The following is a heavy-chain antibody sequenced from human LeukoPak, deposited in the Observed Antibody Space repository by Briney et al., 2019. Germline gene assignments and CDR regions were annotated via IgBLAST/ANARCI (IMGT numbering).Heavy chain of an antibody. CDR1: GGSISSGGYS. D-gene: IGHD3-22*01. J-gene: IGHJ3*02. V-gene: IGHV4-30-4*07. CDR3: ARNHYDGSLGDFDI. CDR2: IYYNGNT. Sequence: SQTLSLTCAVSGGSISSGGYSWSWIRQPPGKGLEWIGYIYYNGNTNYSPSLKGRVTTSVDTSKNQFSLILRSVTAADTAVYYCARNHYDGSLGDFDIWGQGTMVTVSS.